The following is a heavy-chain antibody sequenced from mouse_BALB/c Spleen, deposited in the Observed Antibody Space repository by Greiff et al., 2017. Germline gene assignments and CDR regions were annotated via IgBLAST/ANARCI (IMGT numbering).Heavy chain of an antibody. D-gene: IGHD1-2*01. CDR1: GYSITSDYA. CDR3: ARGLLRLPFDY. J-gene: IGHJ2*01. V-gene: IGHV3-2*02. CDR2: ISYSGST. Sequence: EVKLVESGPGLVKPSQSLSLTCTVTGYSITSDYAWNWIRQFPGNKLEWMGYISYSGSTSYNPSLKSRISITRDTSKNQFFLQLNSVTTEDTATYYCARGLLRLPFDYWGQGTTLTVSS.